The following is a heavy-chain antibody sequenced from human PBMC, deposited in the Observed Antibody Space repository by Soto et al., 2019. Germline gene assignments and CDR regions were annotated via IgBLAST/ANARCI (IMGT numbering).Heavy chain of an antibody. D-gene: IGHD2-2*01. CDR1: GFSFNKYG. Sequence: QVHLVESGGGVVHPGTSLRLSCAASGFSFNKYGMHWVRQAPGKGLEWVAYVSSDGSNPYYADSVKGRFTISRDNSKRSLFLQLDSLRVDDTACYSCAKDRVIQLLPTGPHPWGQGTLVSVSS. CDR2: VSSDGSNP. CDR3: AKDRVIQLLPTGPHP. V-gene: IGHV3-30*18. J-gene: IGHJ5*02.